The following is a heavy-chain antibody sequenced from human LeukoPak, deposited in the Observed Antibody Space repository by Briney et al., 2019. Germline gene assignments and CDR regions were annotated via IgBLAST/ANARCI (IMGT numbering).Heavy chain of an antibody. J-gene: IGHJ6*02. D-gene: IGHD5-12*01. Sequence: PSETLSLTCTVSGGSISSYYWSWIRQPPGKGLEWIWYIYYSGSTNYNPSLKSRVTISVDTSKNQFSLKLSSVTAADTAVYYCARGRLNVATTYYYYYGMDVWGQGTTVTVSS. CDR1: GGSISSYY. V-gene: IGHV4-59*01. CDR3: ARGRLNVATTYYYYYGMDV. CDR2: IYYSGST.